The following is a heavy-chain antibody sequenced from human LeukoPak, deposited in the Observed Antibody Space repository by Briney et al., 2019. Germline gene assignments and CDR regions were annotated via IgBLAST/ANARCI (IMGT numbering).Heavy chain of an antibody. CDR2: ISSSGSTI. D-gene: IGHD3-10*02. CDR3: AELGITMIGGV. J-gene: IGHJ6*04. V-gene: IGHV3-48*03. CDR1: RFTFTSYA. Sequence: GGSLRLSCAASRFTFTSYAMNWVRQAPGKGLEWVSYISSSGSTIYYADSVKGRFTISRDNAKNSLYLQMNSLRAEDTAVYYCAELGITMIGGVWGKGTTVTISS.